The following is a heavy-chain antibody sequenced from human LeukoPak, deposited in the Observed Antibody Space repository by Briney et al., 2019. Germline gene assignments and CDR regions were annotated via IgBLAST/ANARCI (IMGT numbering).Heavy chain of an antibody. V-gene: IGHV4-28*05. J-gene: IGHJ3*02. Sequence: PSETLSLTCAVSGDSISRSDWWAWIRQPPGKGLEWLGNIYYSGGIYHNPSLQTRVIMSVDSSKNQFSLRLGSVTAMDTAVYYCAKTRSGTYYGDSFDIWGQGILVIVSS. CDR2: IYYSGGI. CDR1: GDSISRSDW. D-gene: IGHD1-26*01. CDR3: AKTRSGTYYGDSFDI.